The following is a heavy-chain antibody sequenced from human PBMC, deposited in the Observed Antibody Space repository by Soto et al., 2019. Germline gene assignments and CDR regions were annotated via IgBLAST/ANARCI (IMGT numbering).Heavy chain of an antibody. CDR1: GFTFSSYG. V-gene: IGHV3-30*18. D-gene: IGHD1-26*01. J-gene: IGHJ3*02. CDR3: AKENSGSYRGAFDI. Sequence: QVQLVESGGGVVQPGRSLRLSCAASGFTFSSYGMHWVRQAPGKGLEWVAVISYDGSNKYYADSVKGRFTISRDNSKNTLYLQMNSLRAEDTAVYYCAKENSGSYRGAFDIWGQGTMVTVSS. CDR2: ISYDGSNK.